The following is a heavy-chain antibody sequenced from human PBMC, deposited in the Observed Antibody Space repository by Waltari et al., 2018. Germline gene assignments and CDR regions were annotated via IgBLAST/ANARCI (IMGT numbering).Heavy chain of an antibody. J-gene: IGHJ6*03. CDR1: GGSISSYY. V-gene: IGHV4-4*07. CDR2: IYTSGST. CDR3: ARVTAYDFRSGAGYYYYYMDV. Sequence: QVQLQESGPGLVKPSETLSLTCTVSGGSISSYYWSWIRQPAGKGLEWIGRIYTSGSTNYNPSLKRRVTMSVDTSKNQFSLKLSSVTAADTAVYYCARVTAYDFRSGAGYYYYYMDVWGKGTTVTISS. D-gene: IGHD3-3*01.